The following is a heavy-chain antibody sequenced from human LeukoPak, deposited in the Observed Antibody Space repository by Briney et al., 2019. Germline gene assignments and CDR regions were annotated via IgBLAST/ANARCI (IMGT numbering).Heavy chain of an antibody. V-gene: IGHV1-18*01. CDR2: ISAYNGNT. J-gene: IGHJ5*02. D-gene: IGHD3-22*01. Sequence: GASVKVSCKASGYTFTSYGINWVRQAPGQGLEWMGWISAYNGNTNYAQRLQGRVTMTTDTSTATAYMELRSLTSDDTAVYYCARDEASYFYDSGGRIDLWGQGTLVTVSS. CDR3: ARDEASYFYDSGGRIDL. CDR1: GYTFTSYG.